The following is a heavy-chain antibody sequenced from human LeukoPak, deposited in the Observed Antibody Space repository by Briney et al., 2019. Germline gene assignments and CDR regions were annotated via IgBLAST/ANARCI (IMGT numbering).Heavy chain of an antibody. CDR2: MNQDGSEK. CDR1: GFTFSSYW. J-gene: IGHJ6*02. V-gene: IGHV3-7*04. Sequence: GGSLRLSCAASGFTFSSYWMSWVRQAPGKGLEWVANMNQDGSEKYYVDSVKGRFTISRDNAKNSLYLQLNSLRAEDTAIYYCARASKIWGGGSCPDVWGQGTTVTVSS. CDR3: ARASKIWGGGSCPDV. D-gene: IGHD2-15*01.